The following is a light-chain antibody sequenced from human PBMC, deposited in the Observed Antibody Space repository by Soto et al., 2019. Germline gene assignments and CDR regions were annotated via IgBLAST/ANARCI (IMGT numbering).Light chain of an antibody. CDR2: DVS. CDR1: SSDIGGYDY. CDR3: TAYSGSSTHVV. Sequence: QSALTQPASVSGSPGQSITLSCTGTSSDIGGYDYVSWYQRHPGKAPKSIIYDVSNRLSGVSNRFSGSKSGNTASLTISGLKGEDEADYCCTAYSGSSTHVVCGGGTKLTVL. V-gene: IGLV2-14*01. J-gene: IGLJ2*01.